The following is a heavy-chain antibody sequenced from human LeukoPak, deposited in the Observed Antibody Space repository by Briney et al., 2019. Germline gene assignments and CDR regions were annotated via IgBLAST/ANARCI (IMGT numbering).Heavy chain of an antibody. V-gene: IGHV1-18*01. J-gene: IGHJ4*02. D-gene: IGHD3-9*01. CDR3: ARQESHFDWLLGNDVPFDY. Sequence: ASVKVSCKASGYTFTSYGVSWVRHAPGQGLESMGWISAYNGNTNYAQKLQGRVTMTTDTSTSTAYMELRSLRSDDTAVYYCARQESHFDWLLGNDVPFDYWGQGTLVTVSS. CDR1: GYTFTSYG. CDR2: ISAYNGNT.